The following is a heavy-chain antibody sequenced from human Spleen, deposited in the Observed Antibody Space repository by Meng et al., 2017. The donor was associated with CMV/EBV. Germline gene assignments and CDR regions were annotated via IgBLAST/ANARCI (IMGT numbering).Heavy chain of an antibody. V-gene: IGHV3-53*01. CDR2: IYSGGGT. D-gene: IGHD3-3*01. Sequence: ETLSLTCAVYGGSFSGYYWSWIRQPPGKGLEWVSLIYSGGGTQYADSVKGRFTISRDNSKNTLYLQMNSLRAEDTAVYYCTFPRLGVVYWGQGTLVTVSS. CDR3: TFPRLGVVY. J-gene: IGHJ4*02. CDR1: GGSFSGYY.